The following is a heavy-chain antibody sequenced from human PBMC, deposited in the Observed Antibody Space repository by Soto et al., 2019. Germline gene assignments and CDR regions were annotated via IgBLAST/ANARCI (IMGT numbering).Heavy chain of an antibody. D-gene: IGHD3-22*01. CDR1: GGSISSGGYY. CDR3: ARDSGYYDSSGAITDVYYYHYGMDV. J-gene: IGHJ6*02. V-gene: IGHV4-31*03. Sequence: PSETLSLTCTVSGGSISSGGYYWSWIRQHPGKGLEWIGYIYYSGSTYYNPSLKSRVTISVDTSKNQFSLKLSSVTAADTAVYYCARDSGYYDSSGAITDVYYYHYGMDVWGQGTTVTVSS. CDR2: IYYSGST.